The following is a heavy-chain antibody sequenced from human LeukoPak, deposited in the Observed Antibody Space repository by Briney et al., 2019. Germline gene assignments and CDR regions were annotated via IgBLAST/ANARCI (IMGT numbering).Heavy chain of an antibody. CDR2: INPNSGGT. D-gene: IGHD4-17*01. Sequence: ASVKVSCKASGYTFTGYYIHWVRQAPGQGLEWMGWINPNSGGTNYAQKFQGWVTMTRDTSISTAYMELSRLRSDDTAVYYCARDPQTTVTTPSNAFDTWGQGTMVTVSS. V-gene: IGHV1-2*04. CDR1: GYTFTGYY. CDR3: ARDPQTTVTTPSNAFDT. J-gene: IGHJ3*02.